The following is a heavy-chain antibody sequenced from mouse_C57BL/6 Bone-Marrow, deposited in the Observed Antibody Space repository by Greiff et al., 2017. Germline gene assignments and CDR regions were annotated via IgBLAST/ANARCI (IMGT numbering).Heavy chain of an antibody. CDR2: IYPGSGST. Sequence: VKLQQPGAELVKPGASVKMSCKASGYTFTSYWITWVKQRPGQGLEWIGDIYPGSGSTNNNEKFKNKATLTVDKSVSTAYMQLSSLTSEDSAVYYWARPYYSNYWYFDVWVTGTTVIVSS. CDR3: ARPYYSNYWYFDV. D-gene: IGHD2-5*01. J-gene: IGHJ1*03. V-gene: IGHV1-55*01. CDR1: GYTFTSYW.